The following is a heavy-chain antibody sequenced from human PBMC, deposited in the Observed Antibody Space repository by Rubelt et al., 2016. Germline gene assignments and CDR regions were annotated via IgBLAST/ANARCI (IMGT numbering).Heavy chain of an antibody. CDR3: ANDRWELRNGGGFDP. Sequence: PGGSLRLSCAASGFTFSTYGMTWVRQAPGKGLEWVSAISGSGGSTYYADSVKGRFTISRDNSKNTLYLQMNSLRAEDTAVYYCANDRWELRNGGGFDPWGQGTVVTVSS. CDR2: ISGSGGST. J-gene: IGHJ5*02. CDR1: GFTFSTYG. D-gene: IGHD1-26*01. V-gene: IGHV3-23*01.